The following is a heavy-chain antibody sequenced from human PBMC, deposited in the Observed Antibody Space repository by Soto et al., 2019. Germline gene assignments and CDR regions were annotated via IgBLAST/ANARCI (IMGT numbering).Heavy chain of an antibody. J-gene: IGHJ4*02. Sequence: GGSLRLSCAASGFTFSSYGMHWVRQAPGKGLEWVAVIWYDGSNKYYADSVKGRFTISRDNSKNTLYLQMNSLRAEDTAVYYCARGALIIAAAPQYDYWGQGTLVTVSS. CDR2: IWYDGSNK. CDR3: ARGALIIAAAPQYDY. V-gene: IGHV3-33*01. CDR1: GFTFSSYG. D-gene: IGHD6-13*01.